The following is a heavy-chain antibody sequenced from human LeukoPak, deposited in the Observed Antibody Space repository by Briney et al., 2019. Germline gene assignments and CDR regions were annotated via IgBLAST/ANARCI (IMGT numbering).Heavy chain of an antibody. CDR3: ASSIGGVVKAGY. CDR2: INPNSVGT. CDR1: GYTFTGYY. D-gene: IGHD3-22*01. V-gene: IGHV1-2*02. J-gene: IGHJ4*02. Sequence: ASVKVSCKASGYTFTGYYMHGVRHAPRQGLDWMGWINPNSVGTNYAQKLQGSVTMTRDTPLSTAYMELSTLRSPDTALYYCASSIGGVVKAGYWGQGTLVTVSS.